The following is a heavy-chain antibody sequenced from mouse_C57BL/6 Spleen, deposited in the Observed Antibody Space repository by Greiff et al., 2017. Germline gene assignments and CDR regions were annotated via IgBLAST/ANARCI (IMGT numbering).Heavy chain of an antibody. CDR1: GYPFPSYW. D-gene: IGHD3-3*01. J-gene: IGHJ1*03. Sequence: VQLKQSGAELAKPGASVTLSRKSSGYPFPSYWMHWVKQRPGQGLEWIGEINPSSGYTMYNQKVKDKATFTADKSSSTAYMQLSSLTYEDSAVYYCARKGWDGYFDVWGTGTTVTVSS. CDR2: INPSSGYT. V-gene: IGHV1-7*01. CDR3: ARKGWDGYFDV.